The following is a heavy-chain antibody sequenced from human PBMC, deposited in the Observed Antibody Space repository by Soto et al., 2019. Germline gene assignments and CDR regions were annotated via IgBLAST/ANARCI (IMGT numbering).Heavy chain of an antibody. CDR1: GFTFSSYA. V-gene: IGHV3-23*01. CDR3: ASPPPPHITMVRGVLPGHDY. Sequence: EVQLLESGGGLVQPGGSLRLSCAASGFTFSSYAMSWVRQAPGKGLEWVSAISGSGGSTYYADSVKGRFTISRDNSKNTLYLQMNSLRAEGTGVYYCASPPPPHITMVRGVLPGHDYWGQGTLVTVSS. J-gene: IGHJ4*02. D-gene: IGHD3-10*01. CDR2: ISGSGGST.